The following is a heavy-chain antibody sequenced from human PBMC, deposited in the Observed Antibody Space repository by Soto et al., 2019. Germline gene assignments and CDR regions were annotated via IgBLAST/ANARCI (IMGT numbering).Heavy chain of an antibody. V-gene: IGHV3-66*01. Sequence: PGGSLRLSCAASGFTVSSNYMSWVRQAPGKGLEWVSVIYSGGSTYYADSVKGRFTISRDNSKNTLYLQMNSLRAEDTAVYYCARYCISTSCQPDAFDIWGKGTMVPVSS. J-gene: IGHJ3*02. D-gene: IGHD2-2*01. CDR2: IYSGGST. CDR3: ARYCISTSCQPDAFDI. CDR1: GFTVSSNY.